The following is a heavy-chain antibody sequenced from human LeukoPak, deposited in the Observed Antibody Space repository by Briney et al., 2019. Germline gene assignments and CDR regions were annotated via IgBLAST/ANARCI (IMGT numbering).Heavy chain of an antibody. Sequence: GGSLRLSCAASGCTFSSYAMSWVRQAPGKGLEWVSGISGSGGSTYYADSVKGRFTISRDNSKNTLYLQMNSLRAEDTAVYYCAKDRSIRYFDWSQPYGMDVWGQGTTVTVSS. V-gene: IGHV3-23*01. D-gene: IGHD3-9*01. CDR3: AKDRSIRYFDWSQPYGMDV. CDR1: GCTFSSYA. CDR2: ISGSGGST. J-gene: IGHJ6*02.